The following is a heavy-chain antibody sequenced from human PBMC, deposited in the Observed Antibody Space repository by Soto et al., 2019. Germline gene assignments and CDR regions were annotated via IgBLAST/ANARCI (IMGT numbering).Heavy chain of an antibody. D-gene: IGHD4-17*01. CDR2: VSSSGDNT. V-gene: IGHV3-23*01. Sequence: PGGSLRLSCAASGFTFNNYAMNWVRQAPGKGLEWVAVVSSSGDNTYYADSVKGRFTISRDNSKNTLYLQMNSLRAEDTAVYYCAKAIPDYGDDGGEDYFDYYGMDVWGQGTAVTVSS. CDR3: AKAIPDYGDDGGEDYFDYYGMDV. J-gene: IGHJ6*02. CDR1: GFTFNNYA.